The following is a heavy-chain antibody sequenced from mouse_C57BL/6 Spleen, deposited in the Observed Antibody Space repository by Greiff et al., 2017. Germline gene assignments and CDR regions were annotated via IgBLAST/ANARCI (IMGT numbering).Heavy chain of an antibody. CDR1: GFTFSSYG. D-gene: IGHD2-5*01. V-gene: IGHV5-6*01. CDR3: ARRNSNYAMDY. J-gene: IGHJ4*01. Sequence: EVMLVESGGDLVKPGGSLKLSCAASGFTFSSYGMSWVRQTPDKRLEWVATISSGGSYTYYPDSVKGRFTISRDNAKNNLYLQMSSLKSEDTAMYYCARRNSNYAMDYWGQGTSVTVSS. CDR2: ISSGGSYT.